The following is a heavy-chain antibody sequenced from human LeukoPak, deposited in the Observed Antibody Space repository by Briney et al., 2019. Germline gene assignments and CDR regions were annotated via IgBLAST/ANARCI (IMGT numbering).Heavy chain of an antibody. CDR3: ARGYGDYYYYYGMDA. CDR1: GGSISSYY. J-gene: IGHJ6*02. Sequence: SETLSLTCTVSGGSISSYYWSWIRQPPGKGLEWIGYIYYSGSTNYNPSLKSRVTISVDTSKNQFSLKLSSVTAADTAVYYCARGYGDYYYYYGMDAWGQGTTVTVSS. V-gene: IGHV4-59*01. CDR2: IYYSGST. D-gene: IGHD4-17*01.